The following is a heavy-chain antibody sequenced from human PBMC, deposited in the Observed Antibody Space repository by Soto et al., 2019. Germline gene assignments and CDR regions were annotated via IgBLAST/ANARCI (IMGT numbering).Heavy chain of an antibody. V-gene: IGHV1-3*01. D-gene: IGHD1-26*01. CDR2: INAGNGNT. CDR1: GYTFTSYA. CDR3: ARDRSPREIGNWFDP. Sequence: VASVKVSCKASGYTFTSYAMHWVRQAPGQRLEWMGWINAGNGNTKYSQKFQGRVTITRDTSASTAYTELSSLRSEDTAVYYCARDRSPREIGNWFDPWGQGTLVTVSS. J-gene: IGHJ5*02.